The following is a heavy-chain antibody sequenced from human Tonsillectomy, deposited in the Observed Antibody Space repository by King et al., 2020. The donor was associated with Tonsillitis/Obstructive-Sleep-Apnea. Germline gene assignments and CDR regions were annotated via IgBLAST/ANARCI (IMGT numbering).Heavy chain of an antibody. V-gene: IGHV5-51*01. CDR2: IYPGDSDT. CDR3: ASSIAVADFYFDY. D-gene: IGHD6-19*01. J-gene: IGHJ4*02. CDR1: GYSFTSYW. Sequence: QLVQSGSEVKKPGESLKISCKGSGYSFTSYWIGWLRQMPGKGLEWMGIIYPGDSDTRYSPSFQGQVTISADKAISTAYLQWSSLKASDTAMYYCASSIAVADFYFDYWGQGTLVTVSS.